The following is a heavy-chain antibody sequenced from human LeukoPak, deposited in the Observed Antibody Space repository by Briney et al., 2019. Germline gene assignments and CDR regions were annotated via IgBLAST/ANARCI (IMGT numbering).Heavy chain of an antibody. CDR2: IIPIFGKA. CDR1: GGTFSSYA. CDR3: ARAMYRNGSGSYYHFDY. D-gene: IGHD3-10*01. V-gene: IGHV1-69*01. J-gene: IGHJ4*02. Sequence: SVKVSCKASGGTFSSYAISWVRQAPGQGLEWMGGIIPIFGKANYAQKFQGRVTITADESTSTAYMELSSLRSEDTAVYYCARAMYRNGSGSYYHFDYWGQGTLVTVSS.